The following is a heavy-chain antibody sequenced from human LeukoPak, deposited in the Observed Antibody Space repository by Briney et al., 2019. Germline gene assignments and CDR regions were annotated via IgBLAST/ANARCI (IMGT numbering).Heavy chain of an antibody. V-gene: IGHV3-21*01. D-gene: IGHD2-2*01. Sequence: EWVSSISSGSTYIYYADSVKGRFTISRDNAKNSLYLQVSTLRAEDTAVYYCAREISSSTSFDYWGQGTLVTVXS. CDR3: AREISSSTSFDY. J-gene: IGHJ4*02. CDR2: ISSGSTYI.